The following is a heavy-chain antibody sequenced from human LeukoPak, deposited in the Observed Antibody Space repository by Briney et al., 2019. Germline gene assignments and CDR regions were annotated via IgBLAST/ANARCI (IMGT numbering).Heavy chain of an antibody. CDR3: ARDFNYGGNSGAFDI. CDR1: GGSISSGSYY. V-gene: IGHV4-30-4*08. Sequence: SETLSLTCTVSGGSISSGSYYWSWIRQPPGKGLEWIGYIYYSGSTYYNPSLKSRVTISVDTSKNQFSLKLSSVTAADTAVYYCARDFNYGGNSGAFDIWGQGTMVTVSS. D-gene: IGHD4-23*01. J-gene: IGHJ3*02. CDR2: IYYSGST.